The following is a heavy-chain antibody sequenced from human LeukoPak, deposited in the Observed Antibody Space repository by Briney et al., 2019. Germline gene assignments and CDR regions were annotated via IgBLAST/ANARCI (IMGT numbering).Heavy chain of an antibody. Sequence: PSETQSLTCTVSGGSVSSGSYYWTWIRQPPGKGLEWIGYIYFSGDTNYNPSLKSRVTISLDTSKNQFSLKLSSVTAADTAVYYCARADTYYYDNSGYPNGFDPWGQGTLVTVSS. CDR3: ARADTYYYDNSGYPNGFDP. CDR1: GGSVSSGSYY. D-gene: IGHD3-22*01. CDR2: IYFSGDT. J-gene: IGHJ5*02. V-gene: IGHV4-61*01.